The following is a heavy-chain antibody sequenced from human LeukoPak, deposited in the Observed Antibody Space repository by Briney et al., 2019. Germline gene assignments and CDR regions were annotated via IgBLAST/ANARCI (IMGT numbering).Heavy chain of an antibody. D-gene: IGHD1-14*01. Sequence: ASVNVSCQVSGYNLTELDMHWVRQAPGKGLEWMVGFDPEVGETNPAQKFQGRVIMNEDTATDTGYMAMSSLRYEDTAVYFCATRELFPRNTNYSDYYYYGMDVWGQGTTVTVSS. CDR2: FDPEVGET. V-gene: IGHV1-24*01. CDR3: ATRELFPRNTNYSDYYYYGMDV. J-gene: IGHJ6*02. CDR1: GYNLTELD.